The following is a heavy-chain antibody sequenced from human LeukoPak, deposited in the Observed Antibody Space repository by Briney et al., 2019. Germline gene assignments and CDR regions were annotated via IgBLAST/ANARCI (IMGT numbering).Heavy chain of an antibody. CDR1: GGSISSGGYY. CDR2: IYYSGST. V-gene: IGHV4-31*03. J-gene: IGHJ4*02. D-gene: IGHD6-19*01. Sequence: TSETLSLTCTVSGGSISSGGYYWSWIRQHPGKGLEWIVYIYYSGSTYYNPSLKSRVTISVDTSKNQFSLKLSSVTAADTAVYYCARSWQSSSGWLPVGIDYWGQATLVSVCS. CDR3: ARSWQSSSGWLPVGIDY.